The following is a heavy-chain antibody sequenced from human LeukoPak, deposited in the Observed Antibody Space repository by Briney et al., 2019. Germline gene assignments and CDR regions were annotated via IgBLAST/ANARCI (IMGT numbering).Heavy chain of an antibody. CDR1: GGSISSSNW. D-gene: IGHD1-26*01. Sequence: SETLSLTCAVSGGSISSSNWWSWVRQPPGKGLEWIGEIFHSESTNHNPSLKSRVTMSLDKSKNQFSLKLYSVTAADTAVYYCARDLSTMDGRTMGGYWGQGTLVTVSS. CDR3: ARDLSTMDGRTMGGY. J-gene: IGHJ4*02. CDR2: IFHSEST. V-gene: IGHV4-4*02.